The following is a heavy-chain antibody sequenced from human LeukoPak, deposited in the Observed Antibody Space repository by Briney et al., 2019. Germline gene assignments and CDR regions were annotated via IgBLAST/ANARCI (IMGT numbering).Heavy chain of an antibody. CDR3: ASLYCGAVCYSGY. CDR2: ISGSGRTI. J-gene: IGHJ4*02. D-gene: IGHD2-21*02. CDR1: GFTFSSYE. Sequence: PGGSLRLSCAASGFTFSSYEMNWVRQAPGQGLEWVSYISGSGRTIYYADSVKGRFTISRDNAKSSLYLQMNSLRAEYTAVYYCASLYCGAVCYSGYWGQGTLVTVSS. V-gene: IGHV3-48*03.